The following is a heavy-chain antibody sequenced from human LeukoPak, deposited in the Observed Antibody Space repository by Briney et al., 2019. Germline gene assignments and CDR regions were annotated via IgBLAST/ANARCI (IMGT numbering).Heavy chain of an antibody. D-gene: IGHD2-2*01. CDR1: GFTFSTYG. CDR3: ARQAWPQQYCSRTSCNNWFDP. V-gene: IGHV3-30*03. Sequence: RGSLRLPCAASGFTFSTYGMHWGRQAPGKGLEWVAVISYDEGNKYYADSVKGRFTISRDNSKNTLYLQMTSPRAEDTAVYYCARQAWPQQYCSRTSCNNWFDPWGQGTLVSASS. J-gene: IGHJ5*02. CDR2: ISYDEGNK.